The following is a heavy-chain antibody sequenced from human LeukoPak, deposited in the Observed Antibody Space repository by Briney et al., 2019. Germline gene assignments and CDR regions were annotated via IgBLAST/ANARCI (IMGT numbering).Heavy chain of an antibody. CDR2: ITPSNVIM. Sequence: GGSLRLSCVASGFSFGSHSMNWVRHAPGKGLEWLSYITPSNVIMYNADSVKGRFTISRDSAKNSVYLQMNNLRDEDTAMYYCARDGAITGPHWWFDLWGRGTLVTVSS. J-gene: IGHJ2*01. CDR1: GFSFGSHS. D-gene: IGHD1-20*01. CDR3: ARDGAITGPHWWFDL. V-gene: IGHV3-48*02.